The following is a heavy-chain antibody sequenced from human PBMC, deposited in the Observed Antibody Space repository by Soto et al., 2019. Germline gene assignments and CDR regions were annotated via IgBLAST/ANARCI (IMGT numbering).Heavy chain of an antibody. V-gene: IGHV2-70*13. J-gene: IGHJ4*02. CDR2: IDWADDK. D-gene: IGHD3-10*01. CDR3: ARISQGSSYGRNYFDY. CDR1: GFSLSTSGMC. Sequence: SGPTLVNPTQTPTLTCTFSGFSLSTSGMCVSWVRHPPGKALEWLTLIDWADDKYYSTSLKTRLTISKDTSKNQVVLTMTNMDPVDTATYYCARISQGSSYGRNYFDYWGQGTLVTFSS.